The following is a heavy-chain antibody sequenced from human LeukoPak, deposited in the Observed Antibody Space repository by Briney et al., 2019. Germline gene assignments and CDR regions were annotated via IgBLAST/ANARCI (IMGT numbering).Heavy chain of an antibody. Sequence: PSETLSLTCTVSGGSISSSSYYWGWIRQPPGKGLEWIGSIYYSGSTYYNPSLKSRVTISVDTSKNQFSLKLSSVTAADTAVYYCARASAQYYDFWSVSGSWFDPWGQGTLVTVSS. J-gene: IGHJ5*02. V-gene: IGHV4-39*07. D-gene: IGHD3-3*01. CDR1: GGSISSSSYY. CDR3: ARASAQYYDFWSVSGSWFDP. CDR2: IYYSGST.